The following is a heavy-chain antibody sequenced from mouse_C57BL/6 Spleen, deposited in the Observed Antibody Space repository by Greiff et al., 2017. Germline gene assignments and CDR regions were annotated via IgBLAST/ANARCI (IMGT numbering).Heavy chain of an antibody. CDR1: GYTFTSYG. J-gene: IGHJ3*01. D-gene: IGHD3-2*02. V-gene: IGHV1-81*01. CDR2: IYPRSGNT. CDR3: ARGAAQARGFAY. Sequence: QVQLQQSGAELARPGASVKLSCKASGYTFTSYGISWVKQRTGQGLEWIGEIYPRSGNTYYNEKFKGKATLTADKSSSTAYMELRSLTSEDSAVYFCARGAAQARGFAYWGQGTLVTVSA.